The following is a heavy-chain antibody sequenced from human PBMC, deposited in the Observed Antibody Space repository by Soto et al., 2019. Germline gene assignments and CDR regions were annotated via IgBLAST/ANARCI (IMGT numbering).Heavy chain of an antibody. CDR1: GFTLSGYA. CDR2: INSNGVGT. V-gene: IGHV3-64*01. J-gene: IGHJ6*03. D-gene: IGHD6-6*01. Sequence: EVQLAESGGGLAQPGGSLRLSCAASGFTLSGYAMDWVRQAPGKRLEYVSGINSNGVGTYYANSVQSRFTISRDNSKNTVYLQMGSLGPDEMAVYYCARRARPDFYSMDVWGKGTTVTVSS. CDR3: ARRARPDFYSMDV.